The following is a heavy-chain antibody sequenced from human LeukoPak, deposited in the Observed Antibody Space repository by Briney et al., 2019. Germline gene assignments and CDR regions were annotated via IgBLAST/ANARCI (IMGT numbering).Heavy chain of an antibody. D-gene: IGHD4-17*01. J-gene: IGHJ5*02. Sequence: PSETLSLTCTVSGGSISSSSYNWGWIRQPPGKGLEWIGSIYYSGSTYYNPSLKSRVTISVDTSKNQFSLKLSSVTAADTAVYYCARGRRDYGDINWIDPWGQGTLVTVSS. CDR2: IYYSGST. CDR3: ARGRRDYGDINWIDP. V-gene: IGHV4-39*01. CDR1: GGSISSSSYN.